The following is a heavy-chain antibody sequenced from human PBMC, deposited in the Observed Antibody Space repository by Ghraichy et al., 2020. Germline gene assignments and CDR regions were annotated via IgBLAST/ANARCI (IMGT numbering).Heavy chain of an antibody. CDR1: GGSISSSSYY. CDR3: ARHITAAVYYGMDV. Sequence: ETLSLTCTVSGGSISSSSYYWGWIRQPPGKGLEWIGSIYYSGSTYYNPSLKSRVTISVDTSKNQFSLKLSSVTAADTAVYYCARHITAAVYYGMDVWGQGTTVTVSS. J-gene: IGHJ6*02. CDR2: IYYSGST. V-gene: IGHV4-39*01. D-gene: IGHD6-13*01.